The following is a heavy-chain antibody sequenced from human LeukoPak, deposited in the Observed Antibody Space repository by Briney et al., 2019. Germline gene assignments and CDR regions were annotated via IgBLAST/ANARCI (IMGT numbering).Heavy chain of an antibody. V-gene: IGHV4-61*08. CDR2: IYYSGST. Sequence: SQTLSLTCTVSGGSISSGGYYWSWIRQPPGKGLEWIGYIYYSGSTNYNPSLKSRVTISVDTSKNQFSLKLSSVTAADTAVYYCASRYYYDSSGYSGWGQGTLVTVSS. J-gene: IGHJ4*02. D-gene: IGHD3-22*01. CDR1: GGSISSGGYY. CDR3: ASRYYYDSSGYSG.